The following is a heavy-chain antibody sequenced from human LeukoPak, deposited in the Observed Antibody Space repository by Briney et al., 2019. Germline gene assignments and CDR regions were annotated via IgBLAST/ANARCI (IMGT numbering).Heavy chain of an antibody. CDR1: GGSITSYY. CDR2: IYYSGST. D-gene: IGHD2-21*01. Sequence: PSETLSLTCTVTGGSITSYYWSWIRQPPGKGLEWIGYIYYSGSTNYNPSLKSRVTISVDTSKNQFSLKLSSVTAADTAVYYCARERPGYSFFDYWGQGTLVTVSS. V-gene: IGHV4-59*01. J-gene: IGHJ4*02. CDR3: ARERPGYSFFDY.